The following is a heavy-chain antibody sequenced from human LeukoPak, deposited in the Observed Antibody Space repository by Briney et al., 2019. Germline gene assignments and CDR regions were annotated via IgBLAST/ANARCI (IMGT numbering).Heavy chain of an antibody. CDR1: GFTFRSYA. J-gene: IGHJ3*02. CDR2: ISDSGDGT. Sequence: GGSLRLSCAGSGFTFRSYAMSWVRQSPVKGLEWVSAISDSGDGTYYADSVKGRFTISRDNSKNTLYLQMNSLRAEDTAVYYCAKDRRRDGYNGAFDIWGQGTMVTVSS. D-gene: IGHD5-24*01. CDR3: AKDRRRDGYNGAFDI. V-gene: IGHV3-23*01.